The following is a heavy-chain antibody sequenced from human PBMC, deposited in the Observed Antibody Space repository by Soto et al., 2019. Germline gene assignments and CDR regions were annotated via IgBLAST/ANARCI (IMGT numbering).Heavy chain of an antibody. Sequence: GSLRLSCAASGFTFSSYGMHWVRQAPGKGLEWVAVISYDGSNKYYADSVKGRFTISRDNSKNTLYLQMNSLRAEDTAVYYCAKESYSSNSSIYYWGQGTLVTVSS. J-gene: IGHJ4*02. CDR3: AKESYSSNSSIYY. CDR2: ISYDGSNK. CDR1: GFTFSSYG. D-gene: IGHD6-13*01. V-gene: IGHV3-30*18.